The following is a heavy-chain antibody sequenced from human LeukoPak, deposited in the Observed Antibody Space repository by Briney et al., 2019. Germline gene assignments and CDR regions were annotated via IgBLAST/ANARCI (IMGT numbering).Heavy chain of an antibody. V-gene: IGHV3-23*01. CDR2: ISDTGSKT. Sequence: GGSLRLSCAASGFTFSTYGMSWVRQAPGMRLEWVSGISDTGSKTYYAESVKGRFTISRDNSKNTLSLQMNSLRAEDTALYYCAKRVSYSSSSVYFDSWGQRTLVTVSS. D-gene: IGHD6-6*01. J-gene: IGHJ4*02. CDR1: GFTFSTYG. CDR3: AKRVSYSSSSVYFDS.